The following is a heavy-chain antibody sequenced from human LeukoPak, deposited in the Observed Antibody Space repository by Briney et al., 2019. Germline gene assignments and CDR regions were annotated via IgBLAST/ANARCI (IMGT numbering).Heavy chain of an antibody. CDR3: ARTTTSDAFDI. CDR1: GGSISSGGYY. V-gene: IGHV4-31*03. D-gene: IGHD1-1*01. CDR2: IYYSGST. J-gene: IGHJ3*02. Sequence: RSETLSLTCTVSGGSISSGGYYWSWIRQYPGKGLEWIGYIYYSGSTYYNPPLKSRVTISVDTSKNQFSLRLSSVTAADTAIYYCARTTTSDAFDIWGQGTMVTVSS.